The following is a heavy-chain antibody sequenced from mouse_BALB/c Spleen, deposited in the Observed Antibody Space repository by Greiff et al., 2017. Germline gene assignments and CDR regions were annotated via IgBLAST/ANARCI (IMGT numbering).Heavy chain of an antibody. CDR2: IDPANGNT. Sequence: VQLQQSGAELVKPGASVKLSCTASGFNFKDTYMHWVKQRPEQGLEWIGRIDPANGNTKYDPKFQGKATITADTSSNTAYLQLSSLTSEDTAVYYCARDYYGSSPHYAMDDWGQGTSVTVSS. J-gene: IGHJ4*01. CDR1: GFNFKDTY. V-gene: IGHV14-3*02. D-gene: IGHD1-1*01. CDR3: ARDYYGSSPHYAMDD.